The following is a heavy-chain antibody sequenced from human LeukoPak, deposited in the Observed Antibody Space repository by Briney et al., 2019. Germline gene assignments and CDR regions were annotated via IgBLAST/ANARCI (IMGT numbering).Heavy chain of an antibody. V-gene: IGHV3-48*02. J-gene: IGHJ3*02. D-gene: IGHD3-22*01. Sequence: GGFLRLSCAASGFTFSSYSMNWVRQAPGKGLEWVSYISSSSSTIYYADSVKGRFTISRDNAKDSLYLQMNSLRDEDTAVYYCARDSPTYYYDSSGFPTDAFDIWGQGTMATVSS. CDR2: ISSSSSTI. CDR3: ARDSPTYYYDSSGFPTDAFDI. CDR1: GFTFSSYS.